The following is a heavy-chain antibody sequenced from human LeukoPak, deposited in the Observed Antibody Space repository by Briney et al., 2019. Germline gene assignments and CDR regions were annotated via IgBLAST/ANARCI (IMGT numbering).Heavy chain of an antibody. CDR2: ITWNSGNV. J-gene: IGHJ4*02. D-gene: IGHD3-10*01. Sequence: GMSLRLSCAASGFTFDDYAMHWVRQAPGKGLEWVSGITWNSGNVVYADSVKGRFTISRDNAKNSLYLQMNSLRTEDTALSFCAKGYVFGELLGYYFDYWGQGTLVTVSS. V-gene: IGHV3-9*01. CDR3: AKGYVFGELLGYYFDY. CDR1: GFTFDDYA.